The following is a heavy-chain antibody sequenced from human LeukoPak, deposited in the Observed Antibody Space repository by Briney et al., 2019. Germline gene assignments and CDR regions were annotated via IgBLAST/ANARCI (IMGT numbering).Heavy chain of an antibody. CDR2: IIPIFGTA. J-gene: IGHJ3*02. CDR3: ARERRSGSSDAFDI. Sequence: ASVKVSCKASGGTFSSYAISWVRQAPGQGLEWMGGIIPIFGTANYAQKFQGRVTMTRDMSTSTVYMELSSLRSEDTAVYYCARERRSGSSDAFDIWGQGTMVTVSS. V-gene: IGHV1-69*05. D-gene: IGHD1-26*01. CDR1: GGTFSSYA.